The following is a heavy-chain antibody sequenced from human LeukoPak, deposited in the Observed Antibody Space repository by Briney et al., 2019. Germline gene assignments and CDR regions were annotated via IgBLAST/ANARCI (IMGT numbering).Heavy chain of an antibody. D-gene: IGHD3-10*01. V-gene: IGHV3-30*18. CDR3: AKGAFGDVLDY. CDR2: ISYDGSNK. Sequence: GGSLRLSCAASGFTFSSYGMHWVRQAPGKGLEWVAVISYDGSNKYYADSVKGRFTISRDNSKNTLYLQMNSLRAEDTAVYYCAKGAFGDVLDYWGQGTLVTVSS. J-gene: IGHJ4*02. CDR1: GFTFSSYG.